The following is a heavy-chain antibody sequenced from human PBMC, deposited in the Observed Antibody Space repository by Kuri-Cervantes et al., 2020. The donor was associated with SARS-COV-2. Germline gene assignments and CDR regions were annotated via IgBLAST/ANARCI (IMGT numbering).Heavy chain of an antibody. CDR1: GFTFSSYG. J-gene: IGHJ6*02. CDR2: IRYDGSNK. CDR3: ARAGITMVRGVIIYYYGMDV. V-gene: IGHV3-30*02. Sequence: GESLKISCAASGFTFSSYGMHWVRQAPGKGPEWVAFIRYDGSNKYYADSVKGRFTISRDNAKNSLYLQMNSLRAEDTAVYYCARAGITMVRGVIIYYYGMDVWGQGTTVTVSS. D-gene: IGHD3-10*01.